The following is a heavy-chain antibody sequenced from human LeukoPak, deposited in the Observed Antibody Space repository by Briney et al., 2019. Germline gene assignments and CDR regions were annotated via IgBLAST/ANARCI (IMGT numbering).Heavy chain of an antibody. CDR2: IYYSGST. CDR3: ATNYDILTGYFGMDV. D-gene: IGHD3-9*01. J-gene: IGHJ6*02. V-gene: IGHV4-31*03. Sequence: SQTLSLTCTVSGGSISSDGYYWSWIRQHPGKGLEWIGYIYYSGSTYYNPSLKSRVTISVDTSKNQFSLKLSSVTAADTAVYYCATNYDILTGYFGMDVWGQGTTVTVSS. CDR1: GGSISSDGYY.